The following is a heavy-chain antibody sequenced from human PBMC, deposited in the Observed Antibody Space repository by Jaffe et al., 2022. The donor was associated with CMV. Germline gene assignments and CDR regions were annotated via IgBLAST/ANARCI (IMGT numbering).Heavy chain of an antibody. CDR3: ARGRGVVVVAATRRPGLTYYFDY. CDR2: INHSGST. D-gene: IGHD2-15*01. Sequence: QVQLQQWGAGLLKPSETLSLTCAVYGGSFSGYYWSWIRQPPGKGLEWIGEINHSGSTNYNPSLKSRVTISVDTSKNQFSLKLSSVTAADTAVYYCARGRGVVVVAATRRPGLTYYFDYWGQGTLVTVSS. V-gene: IGHV4-34*01. J-gene: IGHJ4*02. CDR1: GGSFSGYY.